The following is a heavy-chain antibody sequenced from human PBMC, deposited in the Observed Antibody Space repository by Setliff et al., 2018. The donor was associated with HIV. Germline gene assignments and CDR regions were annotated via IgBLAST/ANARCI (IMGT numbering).Heavy chain of an antibody. Sequence: PSETLSLTCAVYGGSFSGYCWTWIRQPPGKGLEWIGEIQHTGRTNYKPSLSSRVTTSVDTSKNQFSLKLSSVTAADTAVYYCARGGQYYNFWSGYYPIGVYYYYYMDVWGKGTTGT. CDR2: IQHTGRT. CDR3: ARGGQYYNFWSGYYPIGVYYYYYMDV. D-gene: IGHD3-3*01. J-gene: IGHJ6*03. CDR1: GGSFSGYC. V-gene: IGHV4-34*01.